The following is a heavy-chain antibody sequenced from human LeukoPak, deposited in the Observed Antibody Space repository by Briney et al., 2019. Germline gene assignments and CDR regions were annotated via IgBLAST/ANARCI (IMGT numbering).Heavy chain of an antibody. CDR2: ISWDGGST. CDR1: GFTFDDYA. Sequence: GGSLRLSCAASGFTFDDYAMHWVRQAPGKGLEWVSLISWDGGSTYYADSVKGRFTISRDNSKNSLYLQMNSLRAEDTALYYCAKDIAPRVGATRGGAFDIWGQGTMVTVSS. J-gene: IGHJ3*02. CDR3: AKDIAPRVGATRGGAFDI. V-gene: IGHV3-43D*03. D-gene: IGHD1-26*01.